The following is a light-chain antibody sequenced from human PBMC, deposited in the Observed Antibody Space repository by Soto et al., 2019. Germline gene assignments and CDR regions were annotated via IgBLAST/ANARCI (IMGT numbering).Light chain of an antibody. V-gene: IGLV2-11*01. CDR3: CSYAGSYTWV. Sequence: QSALTQPRSVSGSPGQSVTISCTGTSSDVGGYNYVSWYQQHPGKAPKLMIYDISKRRSGVPDRFSGSKSGNTACLTISGLQAEDEADYYCCSYAGSYTWVFGGGTKLTVL. CDR1: SSDVGGYNY. J-gene: IGLJ3*02. CDR2: DIS.